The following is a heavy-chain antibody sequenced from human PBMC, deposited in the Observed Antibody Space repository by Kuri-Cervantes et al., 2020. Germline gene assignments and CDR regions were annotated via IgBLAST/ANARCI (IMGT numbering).Heavy chain of an antibody. J-gene: IGHJ4*02. CDR1: GYTFTSYG. Sequence: ASVKVSFKASGYTFTSYGISWVRQAPGQGLEWMGWMNPNNGNTKYSQKFQGRVTITRDTSASTAYMELSSLRSEDTAVYYCARSPYDILTGPKGNPFDYWGQGTLVTVSS. V-gene: IGHV1-18*01. CDR2: MNPNNGNT. D-gene: IGHD3-9*01. CDR3: ARSPYDILTGPKGNPFDY.